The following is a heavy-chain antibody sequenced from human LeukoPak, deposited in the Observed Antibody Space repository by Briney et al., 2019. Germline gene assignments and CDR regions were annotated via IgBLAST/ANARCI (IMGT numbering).Heavy chain of an antibody. V-gene: IGHV3-9*01. CDR3: AKDMWCGGDCYHDAFDI. CDR1: GFTFDDYA. Sequence: GGSLRLSCAASGFTFDDYAMHWVRQAPGKGLEWVSGISWNSGSIGYADSVKGRFTISRDNAKNSLYLQMNSLRAEDTALYYCAKDMWCGGDCYHDAFDIWGQGTMVTVSS. CDR2: ISWNSGSI. D-gene: IGHD2-21*02. J-gene: IGHJ3*02.